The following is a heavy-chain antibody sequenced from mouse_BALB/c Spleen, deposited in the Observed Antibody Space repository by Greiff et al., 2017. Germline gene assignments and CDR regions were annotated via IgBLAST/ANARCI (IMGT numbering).Heavy chain of an antibody. CDR1: GFTFSSYA. CDR3: AKDPMATGAMGC. Sequence: EVQLVESGGGLVKPGGSLKLSCAASGFTFSSYAMSWVRQSPEKRLEWVAEISSGGSYTYYPDTVTGRFTISRDNAKNTLYLEMSSLRSEEAAMYYCAKDPMATGAMGCWGQGTSVTVSS. CDR2: ISSGGSYT. J-gene: IGHJ4*01. V-gene: IGHV5-9-4*01. D-gene: IGHD2-2*01.